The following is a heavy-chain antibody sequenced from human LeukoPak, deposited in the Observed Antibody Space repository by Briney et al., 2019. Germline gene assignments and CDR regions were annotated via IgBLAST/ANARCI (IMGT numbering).Heavy chain of an antibody. CDR1: GYTFTGYY. CDR3: ARDPDSSSWYVGYYYYYMDV. D-gene: IGHD6-13*01. CDR2: INPNSGGT. Sequence: GASVKVSCKASGYTFTGYYMHWVRQAPGQGLEWMGWINPNSGGTNYAQKFQGRVTMTRDTSISTAYMELSRLRSDDTAVYYCARDPDSSSWYVGYYYYYMDVWGKGTTVTISS. V-gene: IGHV1-2*02. J-gene: IGHJ6*03.